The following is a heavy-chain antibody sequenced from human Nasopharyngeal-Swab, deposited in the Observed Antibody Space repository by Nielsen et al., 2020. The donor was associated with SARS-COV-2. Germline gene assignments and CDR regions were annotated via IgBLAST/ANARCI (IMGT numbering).Heavy chain of an antibody. CDR1: GFTVSSNY. D-gene: IGHD3-3*01. V-gene: IGHV3-53*01. CDR2: IYSGGST. J-gene: IGHJ3*02. CDR3: ARDFWNDAFDI. Sequence: GGSLRLSCAASGFTVSSNYMSWVRQAPGKGLEWVSVIYSGGSTFYADSVKGRFTIARDNSKNTLYLQMNSLRAEDTAVYYCARDFWNDAFDIWGQGTMVTVSS.